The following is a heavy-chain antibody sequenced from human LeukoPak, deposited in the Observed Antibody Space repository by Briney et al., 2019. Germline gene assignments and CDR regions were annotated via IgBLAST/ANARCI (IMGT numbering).Heavy chain of an antibody. V-gene: IGHV1-2*02. D-gene: IGHD3-10*01. CDR1: GYIFTGYY. J-gene: IGHJ4*02. Sequence: ASVKVSCKASGYIFTGYYMHWVRQAPGQGLEWMGWINPNSGGTNYAQKFQGRVTMTRDTSISTAYMELSRLRSDDTAVYYCARVLIYYYGSGSCRNYYFDYWGQGTLVTVSS. CDR3: ARVLIYYYGSGSCRNYYFDY. CDR2: INPNSGGT.